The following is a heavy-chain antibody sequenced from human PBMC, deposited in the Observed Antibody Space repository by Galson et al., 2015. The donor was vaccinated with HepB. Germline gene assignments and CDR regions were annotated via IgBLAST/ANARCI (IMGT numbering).Heavy chain of an antibody. CDR1: GYTFTSYG. V-gene: IGHV1-18*01. CDR2: ISAYNGNT. D-gene: IGHD3-9*01. CDR3: ARGSLTGLPDDYYYGMDV. Sequence: SVKVSCKASGYTFTSYGISWVRQAPGQGLEWMGWISAYNGNTNYAQKLQGRVTMTTDTSTSTAYMELRSLRSDDTAVYYCARGSLTGLPDDYYYGMDVWGQGTTVTVPS. J-gene: IGHJ6*02.